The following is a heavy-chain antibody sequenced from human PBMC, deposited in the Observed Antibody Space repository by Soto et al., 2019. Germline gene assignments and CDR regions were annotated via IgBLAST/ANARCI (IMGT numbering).Heavy chain of an antibody. V-gene: IGHV3-74*01. Sequence: EVHLVESGGGSVQPGGSLKLSCAGSGFAFSSYWIHWVRQVPGKGLVWVSRINGDGSTTSYADSVRGRFTISRDNAKDTLYLHMNSLRAEDAALYNCASVGEGRYYFAHWGEGTLVTVTS. D-gene: IGHD4-17*01. CDR3: ASVGEGRYYFAH. CDR2: INGDGSTT. J-gene: IGHJ4*02. CDR1: GFAFSSYW.